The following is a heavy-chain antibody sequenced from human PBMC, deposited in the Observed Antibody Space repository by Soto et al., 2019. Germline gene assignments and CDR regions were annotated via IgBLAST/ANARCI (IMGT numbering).Heavy chain of an antibody. CDR3: ARRMAAEGTGGVDS. CDR2: IWYDGSNK. Sequence: QVQLVESGGGVVQPGRSLRLSCAASGFSFSTYGMHWVRRAPGKGLEGVATIWYDGSNKYYTDSVKGRFTISRDNSQNTLYLHMNSLRDEDTSIYFCARRMAAEGTGGVDSWGQGTRVTVSS. V-gene: IGHV3-33*01. J-gene: IGHJ4*02. D-gene: IGHD6-13*01. CDR1: GFSFSTYG.